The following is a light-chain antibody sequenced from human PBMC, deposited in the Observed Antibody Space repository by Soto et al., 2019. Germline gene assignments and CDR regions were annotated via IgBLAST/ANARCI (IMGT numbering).Light chain of an antibody. V-gene: IGKV3-20*01. Sequence: EIVLTQSPGTLSLSPGERATLSCRASQSVYNNFLAWYQQKPGRAPRLLIYGASSRATGIPDRFGGSGSGTDFTLSISRLEPEDFAVYYCQQHGNSPPWTFGQGTKVEIK. CDR2: GAS. J-gene: IGKJ1*01. CDR1: QSVYNNF. CDR3: QQHGNSPPWT.